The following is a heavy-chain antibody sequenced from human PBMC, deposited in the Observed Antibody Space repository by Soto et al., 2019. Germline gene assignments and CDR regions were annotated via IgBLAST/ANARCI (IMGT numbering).Heavy chain of an antibody. Sequence: SETLSLTCAVYGGSFSGYYWSWIRQPPGKGLEWIGEINHSGSTNYNPSLKSRVTISVDTSKNQFSLKLSSVTAADTAVYYCARAGGATVHEAFDIWGQGTMVTVSS. D-gene: IGHD1-26*01. CDR2: INHSGST. J-gene: IGHJ3*02. CDR1: GGSFSGYY. V-gene: IGHV4-34*01. CDR3: ARAGGATVHEAFDI.